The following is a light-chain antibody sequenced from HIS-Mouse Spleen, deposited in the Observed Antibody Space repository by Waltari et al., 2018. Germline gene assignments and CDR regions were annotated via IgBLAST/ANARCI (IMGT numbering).Light chain of an antibody. CDR1: SSDVGSYNL. CDR3: CSYAGSSTVV. J-gene: IGLJ2*01. V-gene: IGLV2-23*01. CDR2: EGS. Sequence: QSALTQPASVSGSPGQSITISCTGTSSDVGSYNLVPWYQQHPGKATNLMIYEGSNRPSGVSNRFSGSKSGNTASLTISGLQAEDEADYYCCSYAGSSTVVFGGGTKLTVL.